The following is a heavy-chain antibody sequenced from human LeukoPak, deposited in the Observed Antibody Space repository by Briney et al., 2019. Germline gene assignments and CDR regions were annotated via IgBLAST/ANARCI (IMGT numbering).Heavy chain of an antibody. CDR2: IYYSGST. Sequence: PSETLSLTCTVSGGSISSSSYYWGWIRQPPGKGLEWIGSIYYSGSTYYNPSLKSRVTISVDTSKNQFSLQLNSVTPEDTAVYYCAREGFYYGSGSYYSSAQRLPFDYWGQGTLVTVSS. J-gene: IGHJ4*02. D-gene: IGHD3-10*01. CDR1: GGSISSSSYY. CDR3: AREGFYYGSGSYYSSAQRLPFDY. V-gene: IGHV4-39*07.